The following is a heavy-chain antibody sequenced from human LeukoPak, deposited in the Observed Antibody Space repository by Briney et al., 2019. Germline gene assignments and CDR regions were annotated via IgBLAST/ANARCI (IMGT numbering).Heavy chain of an antibody. CDR2: ISGSGGST. J-gene: IGHJ4*02. CDR1: GFTFSSYA. CDR3: AKDTVLLWFGELFPIFDY. V-gene: IGHV3-23*01. Sequence: GGSLRLSCAASGFTFSSYAMSWVRQAPGKGLEWVSAISGSGGSTYYADSVKGRFTISRDNSKNTLYLQMNSLRAEDTAVYYCAKDTVLLWFGELFPIFDYWGQGTLVTVSS. D-gene: IGHD3-10*01.